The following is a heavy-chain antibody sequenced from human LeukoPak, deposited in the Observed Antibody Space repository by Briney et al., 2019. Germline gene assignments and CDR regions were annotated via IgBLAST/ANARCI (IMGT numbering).Heavy chain of an antibody. V-gene: IGHV4-59*01. CDR1: GGSISSYY. J-gene: IGHJ4*02. Sequence: SETLSLTRTVSGGSISSYYWSWIRQPPGKGLEWIGYIYYSGSTNYNPSLKSRVTISVDTSKYQFSLKLSSVTAADTAVYYCARDSYGDSGFDYWGQGTLVTVSS. CDR2: IYYSGST. D-gene: IGHD4-17*01. CDR3: ARDSYGDSGFDY.